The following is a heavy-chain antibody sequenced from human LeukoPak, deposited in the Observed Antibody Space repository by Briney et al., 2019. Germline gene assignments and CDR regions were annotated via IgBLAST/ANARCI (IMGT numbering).Heavy chain of an antibody. CDR3: AKDTSQLNTAYY. Sequence: GGSLRLSCAASGFTFRSYGMHWVRQAPGKGLEWVAFIRYDGSNKYYADSVKGRITNSRDNSKNTLYLQMNSLRAEDTAVYYCAKDTSQLNTAYYWGQGTLVTVSS. CDR1: GFTFRSYG. D-gene: IGHD5-18*01. CDR2: IRYDGSNK. J-gene: IGHJ4*02. V-gene: IGHV3-30*02.